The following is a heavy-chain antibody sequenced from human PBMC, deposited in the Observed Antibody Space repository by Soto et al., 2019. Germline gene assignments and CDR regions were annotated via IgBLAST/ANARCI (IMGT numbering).Heavy chain of an antibody. J-gene: IGHJ4*02. CDR2: ISSSSSTI. D-gene: IGHD2-15*01. CDR3: ARDYGVGYCSGGSCSVRFDY. V-gene: IGHV3-48*01. CDR1: GFTFSSYS. Sequence: GGSLRLSCAASGFTFSSYSMNWVRQAPGKGLEWVSYISSSSSTIYYADSVKGRFTISRDNAKNSLYLQMNSLRAEDTAVFYYARDYGVGYCSGGSCSVRFDYWGQGTLVRSPQ.